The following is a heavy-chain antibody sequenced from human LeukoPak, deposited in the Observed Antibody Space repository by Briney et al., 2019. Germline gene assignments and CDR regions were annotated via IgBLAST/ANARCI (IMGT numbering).Heavy chain of an antibody. CDR1: GFTFSNYG. CDR3: AKVGRSGWYLDAFDI. V-gene: IGHV3-30*18. D-gene: IGHD6-19*01. J-gene: IGHJ3*02. CDR2: ISYDGSNK. Sequence: PGGSLRLSCAASGFTFSNYGMHWVRQAPGKGLEWVAVISYDGSNKYYADSVKGRFTISRDNSKNTLYMQMNSLRADDTAVYYCAKVGRSGWYLDAFDIWGQGTMVTVSS.